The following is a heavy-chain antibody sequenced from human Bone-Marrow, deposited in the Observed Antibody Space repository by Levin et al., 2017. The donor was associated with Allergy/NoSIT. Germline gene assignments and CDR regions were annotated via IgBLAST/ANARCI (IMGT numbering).Heavy chain of an antibody. J-gene: IGHJ6*02. Sequence: ASVKVSCKASGYTFTSYDINWVRQATGQGLEWMGWMNPNSGNTGYAQKFQGRVTMTRNTSISTAYMELSSLRSEDTAVYYCARGRENCSSTSCSDYYYYGMDGWGQGTTVTVSS. CDR3: ARGRENCSSTSCSDYYYYGMDG. V-gene: IGHV1-8*01. CDR1: GYTFTSYD. CDR2: MNPNSGNT. D-gene: IGHD2-2*01.